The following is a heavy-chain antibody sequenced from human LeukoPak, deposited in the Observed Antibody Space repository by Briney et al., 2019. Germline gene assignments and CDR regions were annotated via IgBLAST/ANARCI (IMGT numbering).Heavy chain of an antibody. CDR3: ARGRDDYGDYYYYYGMDV. J-gene: IGHJ6*02. CDR1: GYSFTAYY. CDR2: INPNSGDT. D-gene: IGHD4-17*01. V-gene: IGHV1-2*02. Sequence: ASVKVSCKTSGYSFTAYYIHWVRQAPGQGLEWMAWINPNSGDTVSEQKFQGRVSMTYDTSISTAYMELSSLRSEDTAVYYCARGRDDYGDYYYYYGMDVWGQGTTVTVSS.